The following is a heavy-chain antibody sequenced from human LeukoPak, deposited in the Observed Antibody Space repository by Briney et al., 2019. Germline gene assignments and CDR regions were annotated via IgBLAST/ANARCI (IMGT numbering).Heavy chain of an antibody. J-gene: IGHJ4*02. V-gene: IGHV3-30*18. Sequence: PGGSLRLSCAASGFTFSNFAMSWVRQAPGKGLEWVAVISYDGPNKYYADSVKGRFTISRDDSKSTLYLQMNSRRPEDTAVYYCAKEKLPSGYSFLTDYWGQGTLVTVSS. CDR2: ISYDGPNK. CDR3: AKEKLPSGYSFLTDY. D-gene: IGHD5-18*01. CDR1: GFTFSNFA.